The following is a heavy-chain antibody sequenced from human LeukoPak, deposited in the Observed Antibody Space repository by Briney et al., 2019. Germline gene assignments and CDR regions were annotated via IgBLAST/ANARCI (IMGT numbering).Heavy chain of an antibody. CDR2: IYTRGSN. V-gene: IGHV4-4*07. CDR1: GGSISNDY. Sequence: PSQTLSLTCTVSGGSISNDYWSWIRQAAGKELEWIGCIYTRGSNNYNPSLKSRVTISLDKSKKQFSLNLNSVTAADTAVYYCARGGTYGSGRNQHTTLDYWGQGTLVTVSS. J-gene: IGHJ4*02. CDR3: ARGGTYGSGRNQHTTLDY. D-gene: IGHD3-10*01.